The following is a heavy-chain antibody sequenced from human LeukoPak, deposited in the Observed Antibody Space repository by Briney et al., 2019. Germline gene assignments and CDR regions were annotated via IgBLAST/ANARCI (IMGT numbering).Heavy chain of an antibody. J-gene: IGHJ6*02. CDR2: IYYSGST. CDR1: GGSISSYY. Sequence: KTSETLSLTCTVSGGSISSYYWSWIRQPPGKGLEWIGYIYYSGSTNYNPSLKSRVTISVDTSKNQFSLKLSSVTAADTAVYYCARAPGDIVVVPAALSPMDVWGQGTTVTVSS. CDR3: ARAPGDIVVVPAALSPMDV. D-gene: IGHD2-2*01. V-gene: IGHV4-59*01.